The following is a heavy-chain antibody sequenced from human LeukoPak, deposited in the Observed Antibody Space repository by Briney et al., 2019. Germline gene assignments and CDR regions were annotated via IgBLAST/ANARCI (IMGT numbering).Heavy chain of an antibody. CDR3: ARVVGLTGYSSNWYSGYYYYMDV. CDR2: INHSGST. V-gene: IGHV4-34*01. D-gene: IGHD6-13*01. CDR1: GGSFSGYY. Sequence: PSETLSLTCAVYGGSFSGYYWSWIRQPPGKGLEWIGEINHSGSTNYNPSLKSRVTISVDTSKNQFSLKLSSVTAADTAVYYCARVVGLTGYSSNWYSGYYYYMDVWGKGTTVTVSS. J-gene: IGHJ6*03.